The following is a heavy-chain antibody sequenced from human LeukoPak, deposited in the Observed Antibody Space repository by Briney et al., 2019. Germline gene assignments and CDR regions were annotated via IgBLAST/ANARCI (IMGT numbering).Heavy chain of an antibody. V-gene: IGHV1-69*01. CDR1: GGTSSSYA. CDR3: ATSAYYYDSSGYSDAFDI. J-gene: IGHJ3*02. D-gene: IGHD3-22*01. Sequence: SVKVSCKASGGTSSSYAISWVRQAPGQGLEWMGGIIPIFGTANYAQKFQGRVTITADESTSTAYMELSSLRSEDTAVYYCATSAYYYDSSGYSDAFDIWGQGTMVTVSS. CDR2: IIPIFGTA.